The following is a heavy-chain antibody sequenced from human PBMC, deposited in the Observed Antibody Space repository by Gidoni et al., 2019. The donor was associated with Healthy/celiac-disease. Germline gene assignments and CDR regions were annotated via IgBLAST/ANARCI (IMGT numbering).Heavy chain of an antibody. CDR2: IYYSGST. D-gene: IGHD1-26*01. J-gene: IGHJ4*02. Sequence: QLQLQESGPGLVQPSETLSLPATVSGGSRSSSSYHWGWIRPPPGKGLEWIGSIYYSGSTYYNPSLKSRVTISVDTSKNQFSLKLSSVTAADTAVYYCARRGWELAYYFDYWGQGTLVTVSS. CDR3: ARRGWELAYYFDY. CDR1: GGSRSSSSYH. V-gene: IGHV4-39*01.